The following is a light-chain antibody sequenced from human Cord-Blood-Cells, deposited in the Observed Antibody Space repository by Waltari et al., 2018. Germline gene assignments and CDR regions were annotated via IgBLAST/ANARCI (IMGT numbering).Light chain of an antibody. CDR2: GAA. CDR1: QSVSSSY. V-gene: IGKV3-20*01. Sequence: DIVLTPSPGPLCLSPGERATLSCRASQSVSSSYLACYQQKPGQAPRLLIYGAASRATGIPDRFSGSGSGTDFTLTISRLEPEDFAVYYCQQYGSSWTFGQGTKVEIK. CDR3: QQYGSSWT. J-gene: IGKJ1*01.